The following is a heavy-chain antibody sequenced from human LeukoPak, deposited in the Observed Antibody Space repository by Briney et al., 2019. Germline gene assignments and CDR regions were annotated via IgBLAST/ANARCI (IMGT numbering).Heavy chain of an antibody. Sequence: AAVTVSCKSSGYTLTSYDINWVRQATGQGLEWMGWMNTNVSNTGYEQKFQGGVAMTRNTSISTAYMELSSLRSEDTAVYYCAGSSGWRYGMDVWGQGATVTVPS. CDR1: GYTLTSYD. D-gene: IGHD6-19*01. J-gene: IGHJ6*02. CDR3: AGSSGWRYGMDV. V-gene: IGHV1-8*01. CDR2: MNTNVSNT.